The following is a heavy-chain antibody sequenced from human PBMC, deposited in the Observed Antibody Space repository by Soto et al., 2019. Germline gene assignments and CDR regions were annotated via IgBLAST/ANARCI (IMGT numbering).Heavy chain of an antibody. CDR3: AKVGVRGVPSYFSMDV. D-gene: IGHD3-10*01. CDR2: INPSSGGT. CDR1: GYPFTGPY. J-gene: IGHJ6*02. V-gene: IGHV1-2*02. Sequence: RASVKVSCKASGYPFTGPYIYWVRQAPGQGLEWMGWINPSSGGTEFAEKFQGRVTVTRDTSIRTVFLELNSLTSDDTAVYYCAKVGVRGVPSYFSMDVWGQGTTVTVSS.